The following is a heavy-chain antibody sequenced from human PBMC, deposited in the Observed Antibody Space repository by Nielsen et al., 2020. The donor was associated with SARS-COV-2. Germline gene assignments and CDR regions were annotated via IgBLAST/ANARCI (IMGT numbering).Heavy chain of an antibody. V-gene: IGHV3-30*18. CDR1: GFTFSSYG. CDR2: ISYDGSNK. D-gene: IGHD6-19*01. CDR3: AKDDVRLVVIPFDS. J-gene: IGHJ4*02. Sequence: GESLKISCAASGFTFSSYGMHWVRQAPGKGLEWVAVISYDGSNKYYADSVKGRFTISRDNSKNTLYLQMNSLRAEDTAVYYCAKDDVRLVVIPFDSWGQGILVTVSS.